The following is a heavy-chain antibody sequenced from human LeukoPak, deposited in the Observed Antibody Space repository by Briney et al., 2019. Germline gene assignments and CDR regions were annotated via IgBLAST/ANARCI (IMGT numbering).Heavy chain of an antibody. V-gene: IGHV1-69*13. CDR3: ALDYDILTGRLSYFDY. CDR1: GGTLNHYA. D-gene: IGHD3-9*01. CDR2: IIPIFVTA. J-gene: IGHJ4*02. Sequence: SVTVSYMASGGTLNHYAISWVRQAPGQGLEWMGGIIPIFVTANYAQKLQGRVTISADETTSTAYRELSSRGSEETAAYYCALDYDILTGRLSYFDYWGQGTLVTVSS.